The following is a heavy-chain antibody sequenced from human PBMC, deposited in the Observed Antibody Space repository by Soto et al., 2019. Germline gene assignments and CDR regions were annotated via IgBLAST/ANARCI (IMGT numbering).Heavy chain of an antibody. J-gene: IGHJ5*02. CDR3: TSFRQNYDFWSGYNWFDP. CDR2: IRSKAYGGTT. D-gene: IGHD3-3*01. Sequence: GSLRLSCTASGFTFGDYAMSWFRQAPGKGLEWVGFIRSKAYGGTTEYAASVKGRFTISRDDSKSIAYLQMNSLKTEDTAVYYCTSFRQNYDFWSGYNWFDPWGQGTLVTVSS. V-gene: IGHV3-49*03. CDR1: GFTFGDYA.